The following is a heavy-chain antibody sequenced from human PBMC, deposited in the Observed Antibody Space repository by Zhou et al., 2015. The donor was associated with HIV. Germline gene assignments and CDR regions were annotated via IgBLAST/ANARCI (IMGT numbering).Heavy chain of an antibody. V-gene: IGHV1-69*06. CDR2: ITPMFQTH. D-gene: IGHD6-6*01. Sequence: LLQSGPEVRKPGSSVKVSCKASGGTFSGSDLSWVRQAPGQGLEWMGRITPMFQTHNYAEKFRARLNITVDRHTSAAYMELSSLTSEDAAVYYCARDRGGAARPEWRYFDLWGRGTLVSVSS. CDR3: ARDRGGAARPEWRYFDL. CDR1: GGTFSGSD. J-gene: IGHJ2*01.